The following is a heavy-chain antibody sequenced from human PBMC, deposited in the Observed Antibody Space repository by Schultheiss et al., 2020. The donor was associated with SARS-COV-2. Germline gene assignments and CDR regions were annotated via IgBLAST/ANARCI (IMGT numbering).Heavy chain of an antibody. Sequence: GGSLRLSCAASGFTFSNYGMHWVRQAPGKGLEWVAFIRYDGSNEYYGHSVKGRFTISRDNSKNTLYLQMNSLRPEDTAVYYCAKHRRCGGDCYSGVVDYWGQGTLVTVSS. J-gene: IGHJ4*02. CDR1: GFTFSNYG. CDR2: IRYDGSNE. V-gene: IGHV3-30*02. D-gene: IGHD2-21*01. CDR3: AKHRRCGGDCYSGVVDY.